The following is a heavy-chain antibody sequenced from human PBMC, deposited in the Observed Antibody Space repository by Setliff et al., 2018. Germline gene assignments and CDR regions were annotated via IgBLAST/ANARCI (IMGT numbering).Heavy chain of an antibody. CDR2: ISHSANK. CDR3: ARGGYNSRSGYSAYYYDY. D-gene: IGHD3-3*01. J-gene: IGHJ4*02. CDR1: GGSISDNNYY. Sequence: SETLSLTCTVSGGSISDNNYYWGWIRQSPGKELEWIGGISHSANKYYNPSFRTGVTISIDMSRKQFSLKLSSVTAADTAMYFCARGGYNSRSGYSAYYYDYWGQGALVTVSS. V-gene: IGHV4-39*07.